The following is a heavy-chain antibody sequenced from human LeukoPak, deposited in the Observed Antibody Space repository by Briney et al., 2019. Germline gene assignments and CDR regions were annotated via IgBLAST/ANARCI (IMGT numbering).Heavy chain of an antibody. J-gene: IGHJ4*02. CDR3: ARDPRTVRI. D-gene: IGHD1-1*01. CDR2: ISGSGRDT. Sequence: GGSLSLSCSASRFTFTDSYMTWVRQAPGKGLEWLSYISGSGRDTNYADSVRGRFTISTDNAKNSLYLQMNSVRDEDTAVYYCARDPRTVRIWGQGTLVTVSS. CDR1: RFTFTDSY. V-gene: IGHV3-11*06.